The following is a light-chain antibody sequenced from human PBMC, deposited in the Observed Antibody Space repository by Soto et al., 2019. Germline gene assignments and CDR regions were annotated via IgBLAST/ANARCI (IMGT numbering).Light chain of an antibody. V-gene: IGKV1-27*01. Sequence: DIQMTQSPSSLSASVGDRVTMTCRASQGISNYLAWYQQKPGKVPKLLIDAASPLQSGVPSRFSGSGSGTDFTLTISSLQPEDVATYFCQKYNGSPRTFGQGTNVEIK. CDR3: QKYNGSPRT. J-gene: IGKJ1*01. CDR1: QGISNY. CDR2: AAS.